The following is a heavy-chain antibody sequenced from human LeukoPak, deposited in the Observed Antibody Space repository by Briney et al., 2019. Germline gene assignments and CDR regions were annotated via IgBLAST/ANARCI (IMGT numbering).Heavy chain of an antibody. J-gene: IGHJ4*02. CDR3: AKNVVVKRYIDY. V-gene: IGHV3-23*01. CDR1: GFTFSDHA. CDR2: ISGSGRTT. D-gene: IGHD2-15*01. Sequence: GGSLRLSCAASGFTFSDHAMSWVRQTPGKGLQWVSVISGSGRTTEYADSVKGRFTISRDNSKNTLSLQMNSLRVEDTAIYYCAKNVVVKRYIDYWGQGTLVTVSS.